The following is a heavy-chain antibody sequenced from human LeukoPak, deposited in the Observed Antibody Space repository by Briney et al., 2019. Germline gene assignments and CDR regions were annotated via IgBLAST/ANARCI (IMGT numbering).Heavy chain of an antibody. CDR1: GGSISSGGYY. CDR3: ARVYMRGWFDP. Sequence: SETLSLTCTVSGGSISSGGYYWSWIRQHPGKGLEWIGYIYYSGSTYYNPSLKSRVTISVGTSKNQFSLKLSSVTAADTAVYYCARVYMRGWFDPWGQGTLVTVSS. J-gene: IGHJ5*02. D-gene: IGHD3-10*01. V-gene: IGHV4-31*03. CDR2: IYYSGST.